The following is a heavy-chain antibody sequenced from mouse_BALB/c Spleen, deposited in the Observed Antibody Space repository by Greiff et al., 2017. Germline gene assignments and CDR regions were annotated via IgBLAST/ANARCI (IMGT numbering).Heavy chain of an antibody. J-gene: IGHJ3*01. CDR3: ARSLYYRYDVGFAY. D-gene: IGHD2-14*01. CDR1: GFTFSSYA. Sequence: EVKLVESGGGLVKPGGSLKLSCAASGFTFSSYAMSWVRQTPEKRLEWVASISSGGSTYYPDSVKGRFTISRDNARNILYLQMSSLRSEDTAMYYCARSLYYRYDVGFAYWGQGTLVTVSA. V-gene: IGHV5-6-5*01. CDR2: ISSGGST.